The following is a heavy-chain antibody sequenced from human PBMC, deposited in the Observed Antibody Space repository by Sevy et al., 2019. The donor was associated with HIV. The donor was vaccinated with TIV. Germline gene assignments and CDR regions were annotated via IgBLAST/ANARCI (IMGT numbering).Heavy chain of an antibody. CDR1: GFTFGNYA. CDR3: AKELSLGTTVTAMTG. J-gene: IGHJ4*02. V-gene: IGHV3-23*01. D-gene: IGHD4-17*01. CDR2: ISTTGSGT. Sequence: GGSLRLSCAASGFTFGNYAMSWVRQAPGKGLEWVSGISTTGSGTFYADSVKGRFTSSRDNSKNTLYLQMNSLRAQDTAVYYCAKELSLGTTVTAMTGWGQGTLVTVSS.